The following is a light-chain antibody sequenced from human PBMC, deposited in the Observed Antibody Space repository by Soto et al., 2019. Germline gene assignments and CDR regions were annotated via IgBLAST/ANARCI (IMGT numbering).Light chain of an antibody. CDR3: SSYTSSSILYV. J-gene: IGLJ1*01. CDR1: SSDVGGYNY. V-gene: IGLV2-14*01. Sequence: QSVLTQPASVSGSPGQSITISCTGTSSDVGGYNYVSWYQQHPGKAPKLMIYDVSNRPSGVSNPFSGSKSGNTASLTISGLQAEDEADYYCSSYTSSSILYVFGTGTKVTVL. CDR2: DVS.